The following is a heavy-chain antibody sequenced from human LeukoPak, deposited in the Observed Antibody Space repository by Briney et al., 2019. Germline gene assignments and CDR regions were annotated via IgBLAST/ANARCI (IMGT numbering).Heavy chain of an antibody. CDR3: ATIASSGTPVP. CDR1: GFSLSRYW. V-gene: IGHV3-30*19. D-gene: IGHD3-22*01. Sequence: GGSLTLSCAAGFSLSRYWMTWVRQAPGRGLEWVAVISYDGSNKYYADSVKGRFTISRDNSKNTLYLQMNSLRAEDTAVYYCATIASSGTPVPWGQGTLVTVSS. CDR2: ISYDGSNK. J-gene: IGHJ5*02.